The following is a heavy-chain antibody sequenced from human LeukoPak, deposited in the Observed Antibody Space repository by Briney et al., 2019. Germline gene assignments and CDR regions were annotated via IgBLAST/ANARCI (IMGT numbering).Heavy chain of an antibody. Sequence: GGSRRPSCAASGFTLTISWMSWVGQAPGKGLEWVAKINQVGMQKYYVGSVKGRFPISRDNAKNSFFLQMSSLRAEDTSVYYCATTFPYCSSGTCALGGQGTLVTVSS. CDR1: GFTLTISW. D-gene: IGHD2-15*01. CDR2: INQVGMQK. J-gene: IGHJ4*02. V-gene: IGHV3-7*01. CDR3: ATTFPYCSSGTCAL.